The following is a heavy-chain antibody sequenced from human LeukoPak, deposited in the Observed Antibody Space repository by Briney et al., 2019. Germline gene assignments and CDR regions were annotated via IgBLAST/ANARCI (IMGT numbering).Heavy chain of an antibody. V-gene: IGHV4-39*01. Sequence: SETLSLTCTVSGGSISSGSYYWGWIRQPPGKGLEWIGNIYYSGSTSYNPSLKSRVTISVDTSKNQFSLKRSSVTAADTAVYYCARRHFGSALRDYWGQGTLVTVSS. CDR1: GGSISSGSYY. J-gene: IGHJ4*02. D-gene: IGHD3-10*01. CDR2: IYYSGST. CDR3: ARRHFGSALRDY.